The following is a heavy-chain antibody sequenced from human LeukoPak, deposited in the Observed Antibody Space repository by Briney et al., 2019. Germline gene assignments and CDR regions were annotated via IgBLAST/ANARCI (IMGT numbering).Heavy chain of an antibody. Sequence: SETLSLTCTVSGGSISSYYWSWIRQPAGKGLEWIGRIYTGGSTNYNPSLKSRVTMSVDTSKNQFSLKLSSVTAADTAVYYCARESSEDIVVVPAASDWYYFDYWGQGTLVTVSS. J-gene: IGHJ4*02. V-gene: IGHV4-4*07. CDR3: ARESSEDIVVVPAASDWYYFDY. CDR2: IYTGGST. CDR1: GGSISSYY. D-gene: IGHD2-2*01.